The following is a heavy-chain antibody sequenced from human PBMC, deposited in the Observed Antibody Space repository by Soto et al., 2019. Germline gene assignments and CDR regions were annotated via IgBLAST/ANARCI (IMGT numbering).Heavy chain of an antibody. D-gene: IGHD4-17*01. J-gene: IGHJ5*02. V-gene: IGHV4-30-4*01. CDR1: VGSISSGDYY. CDR2: IYYSGST. Sequence: TLSLTCTVSVGSISSGDYYWSWIRQPPGKGLEWIGYIYYSGSTHYNPSLKSRVTISVDTSKNQFSLKLSSVTAADTAVYYCARDPSPMTTVTTVSTWGQGTLVTVSS. CDR3: ARDPSPMTTVTTVST.